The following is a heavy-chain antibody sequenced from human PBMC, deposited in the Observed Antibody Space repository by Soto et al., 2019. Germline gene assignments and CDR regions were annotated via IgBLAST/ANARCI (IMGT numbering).Heavy chain of an antibody. V-gene: IGHV1-18*01. CDR1: GFTFTSYG. CDR2: ISAYNGKT. Sequence: ASVKVSCKASGFTFTSYGISWVRQAPGQGLEWMGWISAYNGKTKYAQKFQGRVTMTQDTSASTAYMELSSLTSEDTAVYYCAREKWGSGSRWLDPWAQRTPVTVSS. J-gene: IGHJ5*02. CDR3: AREKWGSGSRWLDP. D-gene: IGHD6-19*01.